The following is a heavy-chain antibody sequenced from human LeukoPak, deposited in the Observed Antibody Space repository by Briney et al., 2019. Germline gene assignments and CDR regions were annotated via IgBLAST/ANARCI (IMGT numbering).Heavy chain of an antibody. D-gene: IGHD1-7*01. V-gene: IGHV4-59*08. CDR3: VRPVSDSGTFDY. CDR1: GGSISSDY. J-gene: IGHJ4*02. Sequence: SETLSLTCTVSGGSISSDYWSWIRQPPGKGLEWIGHIYYTGSTNYNPPLKSRVTMSLDTSKNQFSLKLSSVTAADTAMYYCVRPVSDSGTFDYWGQGTLVTVSS. CDR2: IYYTGST.